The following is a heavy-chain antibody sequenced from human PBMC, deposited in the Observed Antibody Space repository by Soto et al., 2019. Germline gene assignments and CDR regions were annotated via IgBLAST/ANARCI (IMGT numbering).Heavy chain of an antibody. CDR3: ARASNKSGYSYGPDF. CDR2: INHSGST. J-gene: IGHJ4*02. CDR1: GGSFSGYY. D-gene: IGHD5-18*01. Sequence: QVQLQQWGAGLLKPSETLSLTCAVYGGSFSGYYWTWIRQPPGKGLEWIGEINHSGSTNYNPSLKSRVTISVDTSKNQFSLKLSSVTAADTAVYYCARASNKSGYSYGPDFWGQGPLVTVSS. V-gene: IGHV4-34*01.